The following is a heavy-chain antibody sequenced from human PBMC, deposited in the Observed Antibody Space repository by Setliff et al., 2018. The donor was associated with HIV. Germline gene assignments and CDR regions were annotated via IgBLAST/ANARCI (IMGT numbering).Heavy chain of an antibody. V-gene: IGHV1-69*10. D-gene: IGHD5-12*01. CDR3: ARGPLYGYERGYFDY. Sequence: GASVKVSCKASGGSFNTYGIHWVRKAPGQGLEWMGGIIPIASVPNYSQKFQDRLTITADESTTTVYMDMSSLRSEDTAQYYCARGPLYGYERGYFDYWGQGTLVTVSS. CDR1: GGSFNTYG. CDR2: IIPIASVP. J-gene: IGHJ4*02.